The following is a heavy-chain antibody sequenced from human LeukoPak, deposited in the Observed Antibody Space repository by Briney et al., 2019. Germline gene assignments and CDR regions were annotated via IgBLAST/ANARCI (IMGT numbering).Heavy chain of an antibody. V-gene: IGHV3-66*01. Sequence: GGSLRLSCAASEFSVGSNYMTWVRQAPGKGLEWVSPIYSGGSTYYADSVRGSFTISGDNSKNTLYLQMNSLRAEDTAVYYCARKIYGSENYIDSWGQGTLVTVSS. D-gene: IGHD3-10*01. CDR1: EFSVGSNY. CDR2: IYSGGST. CDR3: ARKIYGSENYIDS. J-gene: IGHJ4*02.